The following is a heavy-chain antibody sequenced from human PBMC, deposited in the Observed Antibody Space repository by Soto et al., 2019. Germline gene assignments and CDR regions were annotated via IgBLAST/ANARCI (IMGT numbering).Heavy chain of an antibody. CDR2: IYHSGST. D-gene: IGHD6-19*01. CDR1: GGSISSGGYS. J-gene: IGHJ4*02. CDR3: ARAGGLGAVAVDY. Sequence: QLQLQESGSGLVKPSQTLSLTCAVSGGSISSGGYSWSWIRQPPGKGLEWIGYIYHSGSTYYNPSLKSRVTLSVDRPKNQFSLKLSSVTAANTAVYYCARAGGLGAVAVDYWGQGTLVTVSS. V-gene: IGHV4-30-2*01.